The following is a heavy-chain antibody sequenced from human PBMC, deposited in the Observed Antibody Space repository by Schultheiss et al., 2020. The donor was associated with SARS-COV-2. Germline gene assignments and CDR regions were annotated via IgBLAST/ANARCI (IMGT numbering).Heavy chain of an antibody. CDR2: IWYDGSNK. D-gene: IGHD6-19*01. V-gene: IGHV3-30*02. J-gene: IGHJ3*01. CDR3: AKGAVAGDDAFDL. CDR1: GFTFSSYG. Sequence: GGSLRLSCAASGFTFSSYGMHWVRQAPGKGLEWVAVIWYDGSNKYYADSVKGRFTISRDNSKNTLYLQMHILRPEDTAVYYCAKGAVAGDDAFDLWGQGTLVTVSS.